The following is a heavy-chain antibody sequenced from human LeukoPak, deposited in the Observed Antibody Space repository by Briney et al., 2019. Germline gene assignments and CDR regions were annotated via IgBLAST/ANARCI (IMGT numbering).Heavy chain of an antibody. Sequence: GASVKVSFKASGYTFTIYYMHWVRQAPGHGLQGMGIINPSGGSTSYAQKFQGRVTMTRDTSTSTVYMELSSLRSEDTAVYYCASSRSVAGTKFDYWGQGTLVTVSS. J-gene: IGHJ4*02. CDR1: GYTFTIYY. D-gene: IGHD6-19*01. CDR2: INPSGGST. CDR3: ASSRSVAGTKFDY. V-gene: IGHV1-46*01.